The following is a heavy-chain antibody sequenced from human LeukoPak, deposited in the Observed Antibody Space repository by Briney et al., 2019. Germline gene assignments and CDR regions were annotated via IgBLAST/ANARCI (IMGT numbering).Heavy chain of an antibody. CDR1: GFTFSSYW. CDR2: INSDGSST. CDR3: ARVPDSSGYYGYFDY. D-gene: IGHD3-22*01. V-gene: IGHV3-74*01. J-gene: IGHJ4*02. Sequence: GGSLRLSCAASGFTFSSYWMHWVRQAPGKGLVWVSRINSDGSSTSYADSVKGRFTISRDNSKNTLYLQMNSLRAEDTAVYYCARVPDSSGYYGYFDYWGQGTLVTVSS.